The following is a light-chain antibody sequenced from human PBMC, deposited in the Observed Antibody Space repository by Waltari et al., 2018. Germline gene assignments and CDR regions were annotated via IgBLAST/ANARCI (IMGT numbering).Light chain of an antibody. CDR2: RAS. V-gene: IGKV3-20*01. CDR1: QSVGSSS. Sequence: EIVLTQSPGTASLSPGARVTLSCRASQSVGSSSLAWYQQTPGQAPRLVIYRASRRATCIPDRFSGSGSGTDFSLTISRLEPEDFAVYYCQQYGTLPATFGQGTKVEIK. CDR3: QQYGTLPAT. J-gene: IGKJ1*01.